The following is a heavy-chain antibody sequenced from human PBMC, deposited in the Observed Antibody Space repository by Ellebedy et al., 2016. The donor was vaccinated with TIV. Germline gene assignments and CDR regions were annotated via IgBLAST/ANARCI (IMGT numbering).Heavy chain of an antibody. CDR3: AKGVGATWYRGFDS. CDR1: GFTFSTYG. D-gene: IGHD1-26*01. Sequence: GESLKISCAASGFTFSTYGMHWVRQAPGKGLEWVAALSYDGSNKYYADSVKGRFTISRDNSKNTLYLQMNSLRAEDTAVYYCAKGVGATWYRGFDSWGQGTLVTVSS. J-gene: IGHJ4*02. V-gene: IGHV3-30*18. CDR2: LSYDGSNK.